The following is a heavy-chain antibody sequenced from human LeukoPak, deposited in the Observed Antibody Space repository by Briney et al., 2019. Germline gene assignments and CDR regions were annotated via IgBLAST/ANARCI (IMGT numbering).Heavy chain of an antibody. V-gene: IGHV4-34*01. Sequence: SETLSLTCAAYGESITAYYWTWIRQPPGKRLEWIGEVRHSGSTNYNPSLKSRVTMSVDMSKNQFSLKLNSVTAADTAVYYCAGATATGTGRAFHYWAQGNLVPVSS. CDR3: AGATATGTGRAFHY. J-gene: IGHJ4*02. CDR1: GESITAYY. D-gene: IGHD3-10*01. CDR2: VRHSGST.